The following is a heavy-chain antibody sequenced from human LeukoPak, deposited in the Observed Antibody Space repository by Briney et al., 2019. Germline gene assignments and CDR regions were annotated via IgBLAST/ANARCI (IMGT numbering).Heavy chain of an antibody. Sequence: SVKVSCKASGGTFSSYAISWVRQAPGQGLEWMGGIIPIFGTANYAQKFQGRVTITTDESTSTAYMELSSLRSEDTAVYYCARGASGWYTNWFDPWGQGALVTVSS. CDR1: GGTFSSYA. J-gene: IGHJ5*02. CDR3: ARGASGWYTNWFDP. V-gene: IGHV1-69*05. CDR2: IIPIFGTA. D-gene: IGHD6-19*01.